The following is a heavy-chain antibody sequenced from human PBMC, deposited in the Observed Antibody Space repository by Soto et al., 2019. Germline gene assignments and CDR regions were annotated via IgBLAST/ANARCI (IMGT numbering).Heavy chain of an antibody. D-gene: IGHD1-26*01. V-gene: IGHV3-9*01. J-gene: IGHJ4*02. CDR1: GFRFDGHA. CDR2: LGWNSGDI. Sequence: EVQLVESGGGLVQPGRSLRLSCVASGFRFDGHAMHWVRQTPGKGLEWVSGLGWNSGDIDYADFVKGRFTISRDNAKNSLYLQMNSLRAEDTAMYYCVSMRYSEGSGNFDYWGQGTLVTVSS. CDR3: VSMRYSEGSGNFDY.